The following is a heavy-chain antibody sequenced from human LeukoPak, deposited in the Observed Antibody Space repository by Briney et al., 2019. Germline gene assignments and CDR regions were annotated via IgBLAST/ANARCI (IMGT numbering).Heavy chain of an antibody. J-gene: IGHJ4*02. D-gene: IGHD3-22*01. CDR2: INAGNGNT. CDR3: ARSYRGYDSRHPFDY. V-gene: IGHV1-3*01. Sequence: ASVKVSCKASGYTFTSYAMHWVRQAPGQRLEWMGWINAGNGNTKYSQKFQGRVTITRDTSASTAYMELSSLRSEDTAVYCCARSYRGYDSRHPFDYWGQRTLVTVSS. CDR1: GYTFTSYA.